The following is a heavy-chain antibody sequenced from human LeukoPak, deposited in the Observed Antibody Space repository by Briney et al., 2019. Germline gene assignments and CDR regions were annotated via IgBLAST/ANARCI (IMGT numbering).Heavy chain of an antibody. CDR1: GASISSYY. Sequence: SETLSLTCTVSGASISSYYWSWIRQPAGKGLEWIGRIYTSGSTNYNPSLKSRVTMSVDASKNQFSLRLSSVAAADTAVYYCARVLSSSGYCSGGSCYYFDYWGQGTLVTVSS. V-gene: IGHV4-4*07. D-gene: IGHD2-15*01. CDR3: ARVLSSSGYCSGGSCYYFDY. CDR2: IYTSGST. J-gene: IGHJ4*02.